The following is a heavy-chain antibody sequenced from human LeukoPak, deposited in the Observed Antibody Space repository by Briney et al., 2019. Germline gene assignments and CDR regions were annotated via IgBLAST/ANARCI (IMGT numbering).Heavy chain of an antibody. CDR1: GFIFSSYW. V-gene: IGHV3-7*03. CDR3: ARGDYGDYYGMDV. D-gene: IGHD4-17*01. Sequence: GGSLRLSCAASGFIFSSYWMSWVRQAPGKGLEWVANIKEDGSEKYYVDSVKGRFTISRDNAKNSLYLQMNSLRAEDTAVYYCARGDYGDYYGMDVWGKGTTVTVTS. J-gene: IGHJ6*04. CDR2: IKEDGSEK.